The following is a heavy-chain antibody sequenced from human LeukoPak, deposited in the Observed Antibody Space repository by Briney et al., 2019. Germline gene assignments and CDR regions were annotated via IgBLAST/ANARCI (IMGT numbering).Heavy chain of an antibody. Sequence: PGGSLRLSCAASGFTFSSYAMSWVRQAPGKGLEWVSAISGSGGSTYYADSVKGRFTISRDNAKKSLYLQMDSLRAEDTAVYYCARDGGDYGSGSYYAYWGQGTLVTVSS. V-gene: IGHV3-23*01. D-gene: IGHD3-10*01. CDR3: ARDGGDYGSGSYYAY. J-gene: IGHJ4*02. CDR1: GFTFSSYA. CDR2: ISGSGGST.